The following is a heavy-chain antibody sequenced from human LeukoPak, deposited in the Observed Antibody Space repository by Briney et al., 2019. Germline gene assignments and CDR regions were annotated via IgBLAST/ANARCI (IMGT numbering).Heavy chain of an antibody. CDR3: ARSLGANGNFDY. J-gene: IGHJ4*02. Sequence: PSETLSLTCAVSGYSISSGYYWGWIRQPPGKGLEWIGSIYHSGSTYYNPSLKSRVTISVDTSKNQFSLKLNSVTAADTALYYCARSLGANGNFDYWGQGTLVTVSS. CDR1: GYSISSGYY. D-gene: IGHD1-26*01. CDR2: IYHSGST. V-gene: IGHV4-38-2*01.